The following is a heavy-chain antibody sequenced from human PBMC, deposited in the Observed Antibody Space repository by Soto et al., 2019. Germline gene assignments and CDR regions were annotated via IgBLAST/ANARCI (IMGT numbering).Heavy chain of an antibody. D-gene: IGHD1-26*01. Sequence: SVKVSFKASGCTFSTSAVQWVRQARGQRPEWMGWIVGGSGNTNYAQNSQERVIITRDMSTSTVYMELSSLRSDDTAVYFCAARRSGLYAMDVWGQGTTVTVSS. J-gene: IGHJ6*02. V-gene: IGHV1-58*01. CDR2: IVGGSGNT. CDR1: GCTFSTSA. CDR3: AARRSGLYAMDV.